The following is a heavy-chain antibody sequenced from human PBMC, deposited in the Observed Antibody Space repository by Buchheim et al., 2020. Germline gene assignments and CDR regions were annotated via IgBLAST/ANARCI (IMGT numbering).Heavy chain of an antibody. J-gene: IGHJ4*02. CDR2: INHSGGT. V-gene: IGHV4-34*01. CDR1: GGSFSVYY. Sequence: QVQLQQWGTRLLKPSETLSLTCAVYGGSFSVYYWSWIRQPPGKGLEWIGEINHSGGTNYNPSLKSRVTISADTSKNQFSLKLSSVTAADTAVYYCATRDYWGQG. CDR3: ATRDY.